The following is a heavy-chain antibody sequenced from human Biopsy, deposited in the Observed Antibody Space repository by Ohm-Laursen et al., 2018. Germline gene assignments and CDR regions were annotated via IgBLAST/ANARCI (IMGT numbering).Heavy chain of an antibody. Sequence: SLRLSCAASGFNLGDYAMHWVRQVPGKGLEWVSGIKWNSGKIDYADSVKGRVTISRDNAKNSLYLHLNSLRTEDSAFYYCARDTGTMVRGVLYQWGQGTQVTVSS. J-gene: IGHJ4*02. D-gene: IGHD3-10*01. V-gene: IGHV3-9*01. CDR2: IKWNSGKI. CDR1: GFNLGDYA. CDR3: ARDTGTMVRGVLYQ.